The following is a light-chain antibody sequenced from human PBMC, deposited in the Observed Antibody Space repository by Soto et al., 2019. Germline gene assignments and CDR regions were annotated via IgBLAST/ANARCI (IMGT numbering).Light chain of an antibody. CDR2: SAS. CDR1: QGISNS. CDR3: QHLINYPVT. Sequence: DVTLTQSPSFLSASGGDRVTFPCRASQGISNSLVWYQQKPGEAPKLLISSASTLRSGVPSRFSGSGSGTEFTLTISSLQPEDSATDYCQHLINYPVTFGGGTKVEIQ. V-gene: IGKV1-9*01. J-gene: IGKJ4*01.